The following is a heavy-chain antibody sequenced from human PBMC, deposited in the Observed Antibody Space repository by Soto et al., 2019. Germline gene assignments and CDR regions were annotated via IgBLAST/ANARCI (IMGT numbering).Heavy chain of an antibody. Sequence: GGSLRLSCAASGFTFSSYAMSWVRQAPGKGLEWVSAISGSGGSTDYADSVKGRFTISRDNSKNTLYLQMNSLRAEDTAVYYCAKGAMIVVVIKGDAFDIWGQGTMVTVSS. J-gene: IGHJ3*02. CDR3: AKGAMIVVVIKGDAFDI. CDR2: ISGSGGST. D-gene: IGHD3-22*01. V-gene: IGHV3-23*01. CDR1: GFTFSSYA.